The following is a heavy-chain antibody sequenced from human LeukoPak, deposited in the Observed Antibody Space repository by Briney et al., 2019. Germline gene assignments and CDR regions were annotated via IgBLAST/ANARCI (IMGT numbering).Heavy chain of an antibody. D-gene: IGHD3-22*01. CDR1: GFTFSSYS. V-gene: IGHV3-23*01. J-gene: IGHJ1*01. CDR2: ISGSGGST. Sequence: GGSLRLSCAASGFTFSSYSMNWVRQAPGKGLEWVSAISGSGGSTYYADSVKGRFTISRDNSKNTLYLQMNSLRAEDTAVYYCAKDFDYYDSSGSGFQHWGQGTLVTVSS. CDR3: AKDFDYYDSSGSGFQH.